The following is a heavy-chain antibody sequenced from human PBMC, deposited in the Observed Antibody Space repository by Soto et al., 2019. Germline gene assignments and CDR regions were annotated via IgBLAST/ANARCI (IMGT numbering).Heavy chain of an antibody. Sequence: PGESLKISCKGSGYSFTSYWIGWVRQMPGKGLEWMGIIYPGDSDTRYSPSFQGQVTISADKSISTAYLQWSSLKASDTAMYYCARHKIYCSGGSCYPKKYYYYGMDVWGQGTTVTVS. V-gene: IGHV5-51*01. CDR3: ARHKIYCSGGSCYPKKYYYYGMDV. CDR1: GYSFTSYW. CDR2: IYPGDSDT. D-gene: IGHD2-15*01. J-gene: IGHJ6*02.